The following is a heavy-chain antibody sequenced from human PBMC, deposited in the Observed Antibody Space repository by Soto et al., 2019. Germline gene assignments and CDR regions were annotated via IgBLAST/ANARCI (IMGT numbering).Heavy chain of an antibody. D-gene: IGHD3-3*02. CDR2: IHYRANS. J-gene: IGHJ5*02. CDR3: ARPLQLAVSGFDP. Sequence: SETLSLTCAVSGDSISSSSYYWAWIRQPPGKGLEWIGSIHYRANSYYSPPLKSRITISVDTSKNQISLRLSSVTAADTAVYYCARPLQLAVSGFDPWGQGTLVTVSS. V-gene: IGHV4-39*01. CDR1: GDSISSSSYY.